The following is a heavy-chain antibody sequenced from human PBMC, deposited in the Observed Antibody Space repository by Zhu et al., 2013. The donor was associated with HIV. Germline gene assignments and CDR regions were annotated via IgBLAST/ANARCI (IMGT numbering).Heavy chain of an antibody. V-gene: IGHV1-2*02. Sequence: QVQLVQSGVEVQKPGASLKVSCKASSYSFTSHGISWVRQAPGQGLEWMGWIKPDSGLTNYAQMFQGRITLTRDVSLSTIFMELASLTSDDTAVYYCARDHDWGADFWGPG. D-gene: IGHD7-27*01. CDR2: IKPDSGLT. CDR3: ARDHDWGADF. J-gene: IGHJ6*01. CDR1: SYSFTSHG.